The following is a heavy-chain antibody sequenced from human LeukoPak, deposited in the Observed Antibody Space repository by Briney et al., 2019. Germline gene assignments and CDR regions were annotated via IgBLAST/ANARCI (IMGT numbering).Heavy chain of an antibody. V-gene: IGHV4-30-2*01. CDR2: IYHSGST. Sequence: PSETLSLTCAVSGGSISSGGYSWSWIRQPPGKGLEWIGYIYHSGSTYYNPSLKSRVTISVDRSKNQFSLKLSSVTAADTAVYHCARGRGGTTFRYFDYWGQGTLVTVSS. J-gene: IGHJ4*02. CDR3: ARGRGGTTFRYFDY. D-gene: IGHD1-14*01. CDR1: GGSISSGGYS.